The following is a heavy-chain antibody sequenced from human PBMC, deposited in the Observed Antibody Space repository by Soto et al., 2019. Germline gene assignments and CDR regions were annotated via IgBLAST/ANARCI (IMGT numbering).Heavy chain of an antibody. CDR2: FDPEDGET. Sequence: ASVKVSCKVSGYTLTELSMHWVRQAPGKGLEWMGGFDPEDGETIYAQKFQGRVTMTEDTSTDTAYMELSSLRSEDTAVYYCAAERLIRCRSESACSESAFGIWVQGTMVTV. CDR3: AAERLIRCRSESACSESAFGI. J-gene: IGHJ3*02. CDR1: GYTLTELS. V-gene: IGHV1-24*01. D-gene: IGHD6-25*01.